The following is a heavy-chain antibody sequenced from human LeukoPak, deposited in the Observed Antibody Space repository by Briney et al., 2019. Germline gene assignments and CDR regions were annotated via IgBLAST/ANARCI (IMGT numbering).Heavy chain of an antibody. CDR2: ISSSSSYV. CDR3: ARGYYDGSGYYGNLDY. J-gene: IGHJ4*02. D-gene: IGHD3-22*01. CDR1: GFTFSSYS. Sequence: GGSLRLSCAASGFTFSSYSMNWVRQAPGKGLEWVSSISSSSSYVYYADSVKGRFTISRDNAKNSLYLQMNSLRAEDTAVYYCARGYYDGSGYYGNLDYWGQGTLVTVSS. V-gene: IGHV3-21*01.